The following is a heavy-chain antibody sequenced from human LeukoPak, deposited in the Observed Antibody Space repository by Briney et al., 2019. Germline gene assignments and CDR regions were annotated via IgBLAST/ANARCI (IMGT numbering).Heavy chain of an antibody. Sequence: SQTLSLTCAVSGGSISSGGYSWSWIRQPPGKGLEWIGYIYHSGSTYYNPSLKSRVTISVDRSKNQFSLKLSSVTAADTAVYYCARVRATVATFYFDNWGQGTLVTVSS. CDR1: GGSISSGGYS. J-gene: IGHJ4*02. CDR3: ARVRATVATFYFDN. CDR2: IYHSGST. D-gene: IGHD4-17*01. V-gene: IGHV4-30-2*01.